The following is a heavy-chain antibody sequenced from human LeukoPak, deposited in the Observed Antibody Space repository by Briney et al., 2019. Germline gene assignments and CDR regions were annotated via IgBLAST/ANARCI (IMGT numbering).Heavy chain of an antibody. CDR1: GYTFTGYY. CDR3: ARSRRYGSGSRIQNWFDP. CDR2: INPNSGGT. Sequence: ASVKVSCKASGYTFTGYYMHWVRQAPGQGLEWTGWINPNSGGTNYAQKFQGRVTMTRDTSISTAYMELSRLRSDDTAVYYCARSRRYGSGSRIQNWFDPWGQGTLVTVSS. D-gene: IGHD3-10*01. V-gene: IGHV1-2*02. J-gene: IGHJ5*02.